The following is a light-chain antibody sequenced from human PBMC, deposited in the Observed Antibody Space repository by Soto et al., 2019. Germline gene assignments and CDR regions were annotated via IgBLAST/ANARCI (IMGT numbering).Light chain of an antibody. CDR2: EVS. J-gene: IGLJ2*01. Sequence: QSVLTQPPSASGSPGQSVTISCTGTSSDVGDYKFVSWYQQHPGKAPKLLIYEVSRRPSVVPDRFSGSKSGNTASLAVSGLQAEDEADYCCSSYAGNNNVVFGRGTKLTVL. V-gene: IGLV2-8*01. CDR1: SSDVGDYKF. CDR3: SSYAGNNNVV.